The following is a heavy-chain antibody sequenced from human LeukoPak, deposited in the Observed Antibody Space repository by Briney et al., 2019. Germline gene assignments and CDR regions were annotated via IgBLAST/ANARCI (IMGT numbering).Heavy chain of an antibody. CDR2: IYPGDSNT. CDR1: GYSFTNYW. D-gene: IGHD5-24*01. J-gene: IGHJ4*02. CDR3: AGNHWTWLQSQFGF. V-gene: IGHV5-51*01. Sequence: GESLKISCKGSGYSFTNYWIAWVRQMPGKGLEWMGIIYPGDSNTKYSPSFQGQVTISADKSITTTYLQWSSQKASDTAIYYCAGNHWTWLQSQFGFWGQGTLVTVSS.